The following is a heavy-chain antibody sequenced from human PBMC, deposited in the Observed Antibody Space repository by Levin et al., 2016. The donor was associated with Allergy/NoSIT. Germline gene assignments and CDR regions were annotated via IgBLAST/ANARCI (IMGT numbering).Heavy chain of an antibody. D-gene: IGHD3-22*01. CDR2: IIPILGIA. CDR1: GGTFSSYA. J-gene: IGHJ1*01. CDR3: ARVVNTMIETEYFQH. V-gene: IGHV1-69*10. Sequence: SVKVSCKASGGTFSSYAISWVRQAPGQGLEWMGGIIPILGIANYAQKFQGRVTITADESTSTAYMELSSLRSEDTAVYYCARVVNTMIETEYFQHWGQGTLVTVSS.